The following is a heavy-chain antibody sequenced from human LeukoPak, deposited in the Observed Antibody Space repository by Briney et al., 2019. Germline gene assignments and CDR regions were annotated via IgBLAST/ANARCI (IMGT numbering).Heavy chain of an antibody. CDR2: INQSGSP. CDR3: ARVIGDVSGYYVDY. CDR1: GGSFSGYY. D-gene: IGHD3-22*01. J-gene: IGHJ4*02. V-gene: IGHV4-34*01. Sequence: SETLSLTCAVYGGSFSGYYWSWIRQPPGKGLEWIGEINQSGSPNYNPSLKSRITISVDTSKTQFSLKLRSVTAADTAVFYCARVIGDVSGYYVDYWGQGALVTVSS.